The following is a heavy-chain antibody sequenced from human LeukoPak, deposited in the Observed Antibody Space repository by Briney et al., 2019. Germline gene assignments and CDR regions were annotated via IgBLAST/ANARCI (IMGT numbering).Heavy chain of an antibody. CDR2: ISGSGGST. V-gene: IGHV3-23*01. CDR3: AKGLGDGSDY. D-gene: IGHD3-10*01. J-gene: IGHJ4*02. Sequence: EWVSAISGSGGSTNYADSVKGRFTISRDNSKNTLYLQMNSLRAEDTAVYYCAKGLGDGSDYWGQGTLVTVSS.